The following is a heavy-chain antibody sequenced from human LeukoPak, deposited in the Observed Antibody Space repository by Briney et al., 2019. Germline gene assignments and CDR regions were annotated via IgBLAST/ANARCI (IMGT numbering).Heavy chain of an antibody. J-gene: IGHJ4*02. D-gene: IGHD3-10*01. Sequence: SETLSLTCAVYGGSFSGYYWSWIRQPPGKGLEWIGEINHSGSTNYNPSLKSRVTISVDTSKNQFSLKLSSVTAADTAVYYCAREGYGSGSYYPRYWGQGTLVTVSS. CDR2: INHSGST. V-gene: IGHV4-34*01. CDR1: GGSFSGYY. CDR3: AREGYGSGSYYPRY.